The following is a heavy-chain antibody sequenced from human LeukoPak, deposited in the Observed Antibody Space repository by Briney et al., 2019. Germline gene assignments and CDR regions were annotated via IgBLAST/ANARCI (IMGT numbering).Heavy chain of an antibody. CDR2: INPNSGGT. CDR1: GYTFTGYY. J-gene: IGHJ4*02. Sequence: ASVKVSCKASGYTFTGYYMHWVRQAPGQGLEWMGWINPNSGGTNYAQKLQGRVTMTRDTSISTAYMELSRLRSDDTAVYYCAQQPYYYDSSGYYPFDYWGQGTLVTVSS. CDR3: AQQPYYYDSSGYYPFDY. V-gene: IGHV1-2*02. D-gene: IGHD3-22*01.